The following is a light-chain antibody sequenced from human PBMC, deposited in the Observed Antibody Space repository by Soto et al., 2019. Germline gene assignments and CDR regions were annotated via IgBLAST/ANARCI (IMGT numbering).Light chain of an antibody. V-gene: IGLV2-8*01. Sequence: QSVLTQPPSASGSPGQSVTISCTGTSSDVGGYHYVSWYQQHPGKAPKLMIHEVTKRPSGVPDRFSGSKSGNTASLTVSGLQGEDVADYYCSSYAGSNNLVFGGGTKLTVL. CDR1: SSDVGGYHY. CDR2: EVT. CDR3: SSYAGSNNLV. J-gene: IGLJ2*01.